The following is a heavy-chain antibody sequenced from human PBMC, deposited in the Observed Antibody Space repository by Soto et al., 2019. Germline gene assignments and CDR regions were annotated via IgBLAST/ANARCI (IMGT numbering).Heavy chain of an antibody. D-gene: IGHD3-10*01. J-gene: IGHJ4*02. CDR1: GGSISSYY. V-gene: IGHV4-59*01. Sequence: SETLSLTCTVSGGSISSYYWSWIRQPPGKGLEWIGYIYYSGSTNYNPSLKSRVTISVDTSKNQFSLKLSSVTAADTAVYYCARDGSFDYWGQGTLVTVSS. CDR2: IYYSGST. CDR3: ARDGSFDY.